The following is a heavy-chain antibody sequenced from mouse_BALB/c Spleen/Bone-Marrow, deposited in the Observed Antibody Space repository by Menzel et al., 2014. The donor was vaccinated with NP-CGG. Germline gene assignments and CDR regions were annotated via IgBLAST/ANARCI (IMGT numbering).Heavy chain of an antibody. CDR1: GYTFTDYN. CDR2: IYPYNGGT. Sequence: VQLQQPGPELVKPGASVKISCKASGYTFTDYNMHWVKQGHGKSLEWIGYIYPYNGGTGYNQKFKSKATLTVDTSSSTAYMELRSLTSEDSAVYYCAREGGYYDALDFWGQGTSVTVSS. D-gene: IGHD2-2*01. CDR3: AREGGYYDALDF. V-gene: IGHV1S29*02. J-gene: IGHJ4*01.